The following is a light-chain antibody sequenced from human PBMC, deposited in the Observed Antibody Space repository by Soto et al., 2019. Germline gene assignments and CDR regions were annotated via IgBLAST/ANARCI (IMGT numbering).Light chain of an antibody. J-gene: IGLJ2*01. Sequence: QSVLTQPASVSGSPGQSITISCTGTSNDVGGYNYVSWYQQHPGKGPKLMIYEVSYRPSGVSNRFSGSKSGNTASLTISGLQAEDEGDYYCSSYTGSSAYVLFGGGTQLTVL. V-gene: IGLV2-14*01. CDR1: SNDVGGYNY. CDR3: SSYTGSSAYVL. CDR2: EVS.